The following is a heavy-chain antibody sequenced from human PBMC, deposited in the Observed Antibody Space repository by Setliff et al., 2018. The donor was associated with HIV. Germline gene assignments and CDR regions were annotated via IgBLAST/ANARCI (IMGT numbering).Heavy chain of an antibody. D-gene: IGHD6-13*01. Sequence: PGESLKISCKGSGYSFTSYWIGWVRQMLGKGLEWMGIIYPGDSDTRYSPSFQGQVTLSADKSISTAYLQWSSLKASDTAMYYCARHLIPGDPRYSSSWYYWGQGTLVTVSS. CDR1: GYSFTSYW. CDR2: IYPGDSDT. CDR3: ARHLIPGDPRYSSSWYY. V-gene: IGHV5-51*01. J-gene: IGHJ4*02.